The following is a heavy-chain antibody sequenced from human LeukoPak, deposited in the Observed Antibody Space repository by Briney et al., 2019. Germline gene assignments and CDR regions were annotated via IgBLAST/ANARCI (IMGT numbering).Heavy chain of an antibody. Sequence: GASVKVSCKASGYTFTSYGISWVRQAPGQGLEWMGRIIPIFGTANYAQKFQGRVTITTDESTSTAYMELSSLRSEDTAVYYCARELPDIVAPDAFDIWGQGTMVTVSS. J-gene: IGHJ3*02. CDR3: ARELPDIVAPDAFDI. D-gene: IGHD5-12*01. CDR2: IIPIFGTA. CDR1: GYTFTSYG. V-gene: IGHV1-69*05.